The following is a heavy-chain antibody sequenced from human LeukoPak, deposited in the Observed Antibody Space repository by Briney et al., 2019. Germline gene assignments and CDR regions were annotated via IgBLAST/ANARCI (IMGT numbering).Heavy chain of an antibody. J-gene: IGHJ4*02. CDR3: AKGEKTRPFGGVIDY. Sequence: PGVSLRLSCAASGFTFSNNWMIWVRQAPGKGLEWVSAISDSGGSTYYADSVKGRFTISRDNSKNTLYLQMNSLRAEDTAVYYCAKGEKTRPFGGVIDYWGQGTLVTVSS. CDR1: GFTFSNNW. CDR2: ISDSGGST. D-gene: IGHD3-16*02. V-gene: IGHV3-23*01.